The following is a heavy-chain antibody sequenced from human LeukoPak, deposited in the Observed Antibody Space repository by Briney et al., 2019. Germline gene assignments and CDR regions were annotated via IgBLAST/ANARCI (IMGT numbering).Heavy chain of an antibody. D-gene: IGHD3-3*01. V-gene: IGHV3-21*01. CDR1: GFTFSSYS. Sequence: GGSLRLSCAASGFTFSSYSMNWVRQAPGKGLEWVSSISSSSSYIYYADSVKGRFTISRDNAKNSLYLQMNSLRAEDTAVYCCARGGMSYYDFWSGHSEFQHWGQGTLVTVSS. CDR2: ISSSSSYI. J-gene: IGHJ1*01. CDR3: ARGGMSYYDFWSGHSEFQH.